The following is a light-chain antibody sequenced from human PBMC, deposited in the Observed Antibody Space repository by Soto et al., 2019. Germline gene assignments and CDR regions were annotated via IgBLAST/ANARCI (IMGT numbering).Light chain of an antibody. J-gene: IGKJ5*01. Sequence: DTQMTQSPSSLSASVGDRVTITCRTSQTISRYLNWYQQEPGKAPKLLIYAASNLQSGVPSRFSGSGSGTDFTLTISRLQPDDFATYFCHSRAFGQGTRLEIK. V-gene: IGKV1-39*01. CDR1: QTISRY. CDR2: AAS. CDR3: HSRA.